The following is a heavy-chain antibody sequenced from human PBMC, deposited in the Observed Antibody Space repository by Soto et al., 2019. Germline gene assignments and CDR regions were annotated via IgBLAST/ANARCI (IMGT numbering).Heavy chain of an antibody. D-gene: IGHD2-15*01. Sequence: RGESLKISCKASGYIFIDYWIGWVRQMPGKRLEWMGIVYPRDSDTRYSPSFQGQVTISADRSTGTAFLQWRSLKASDTALYYCARPPLPGYSIHFNSWGQGTLVTVSS. CDR3: ARPPLPGYSIHFNS. J-gene: IGHJ4*02. CDR1: GYIFIDYW. V-gene: IGHV5-51*01. CDR2: VYPRDSDT.